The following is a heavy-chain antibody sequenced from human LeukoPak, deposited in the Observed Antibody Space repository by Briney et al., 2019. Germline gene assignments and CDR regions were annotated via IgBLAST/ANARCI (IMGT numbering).Heavy chain of an antibody. V-gene: IGHV3-21*01. Sequence: PGGPLRLSCAASGFTFSSYSMNWVRQAPGKGLEWVSSIRSRSSYIYYADSVKGRFTISRDNAKNSLYLQMNSLRAEDTAVYYCASGGHYYDSSGEFDYWGQGTLVTVSS. J-gene: IGHJ4*02. D-gene: IGHD3-22*01. CDR1: GFTFSSYS. CDR2: IRSRSSYI. CDR3: ASGGHYYDSSGEFDY.